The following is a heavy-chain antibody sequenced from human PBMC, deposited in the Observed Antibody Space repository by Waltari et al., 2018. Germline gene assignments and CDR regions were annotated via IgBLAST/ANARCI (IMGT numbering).Heavy chain of an antibody. V-gene: IGHV4-59*01. CDR1: GGSISSYY. CDR2: IYYSGST. D-gene: IGHD3-22*01. J-gene: IGHJ5*02. Sequence: QVQLQESGPGLVKPSETLSLTCTVSGGSISSYYWSWLRQPPGKGLEWIGYIYYSGSTNYNPSLKSRVTISVDTSKNQFSLKLSSVTAADTAVYYCARTGIYDSSGYYYGPWGQGTLVTVSS. CDR3: ARTGIYDSSGYYYGP.